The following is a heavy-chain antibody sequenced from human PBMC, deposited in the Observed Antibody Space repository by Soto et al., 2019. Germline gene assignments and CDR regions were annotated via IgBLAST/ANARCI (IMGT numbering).Heavy chain of an antibody. Sequence: EVQLLESGGGLVQPGGSLRLSCAASGFTFSSYAMSWVRQAPGKGLEWVSAISGSGGSTYYADSVKGRFTISRDNSKNTLYLQMNSLRAEDTAVYYCAKVGLWPTVTTEGGGYYYYGMDVWGQGTTVTVSS. CDR1: GFTFSSYA. CDR3: AKVGLWPTVTTEGGGYYYYGMDV. V-gene: IGHV3-23*01. J-gene: IGHJ6*02. CDR2: ISGSGGST. D-gene: IGHD4-17*01.